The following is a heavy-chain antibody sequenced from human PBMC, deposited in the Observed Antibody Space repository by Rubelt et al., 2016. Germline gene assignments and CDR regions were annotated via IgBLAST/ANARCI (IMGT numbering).Heavy chain of an antibody. Sequence: QVQLVQSGAEVKKPGASVKVSCKASGYTFTTYGINWVRQAPGQGLEWMGWISAYNGNTNHAPKLQGRVTMTTDTTTSTAYLELRSLRSDDTAVYYCAREAYSGRYPLIDYWGQGTLVTVSS. V-gene: IGHV1-18*01. CDR3: AREAYSGRYPLIDY. CDR2: ISAYNGNT. CDR1: GYTFTTYG. J-gene: IGHJ4*02. D-gene: IGHD1-26*01.